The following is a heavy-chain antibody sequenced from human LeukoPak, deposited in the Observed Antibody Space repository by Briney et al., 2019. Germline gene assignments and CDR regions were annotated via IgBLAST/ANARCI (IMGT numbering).Heavy chain of an antibody. V-gene: IGHV1-8*01. CDR2: MNPNSGNT. CDR1: GYTFTSYD. J-gene: IGHJ4*02. D-gene: IGHD4-23*01. CDR3: ARVPFYGGNRESDY. Sequence: ASVKVSCKASGYTFTSYDINWVRQATGQGLEWMGWMNPNSGNTGYAQKFQGRVTMTRNTSISTAYMELSSLRSEDTAVYYCARVPFYGGNRESDYWGQGTLVTVSS.